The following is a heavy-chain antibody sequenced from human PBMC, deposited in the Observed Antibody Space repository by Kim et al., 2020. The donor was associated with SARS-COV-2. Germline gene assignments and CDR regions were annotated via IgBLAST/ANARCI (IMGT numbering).Heavy chain of an antibody. CDR1: GYTLTDYY. CDR2: INPNTGDT. D-gene: IGHD3-10*01. J-gene: IGHJ5*01. Sequence: ASVKVSCKASGYTLTDYYLHWVRQAPGHGLEWMGRINPNTGDTNYAQKFQGRVTMTRDTSINTAYREPRRLTSDDTALYYCARDRALVRGVSTEFNCFAPWGQGTLVTVSS. V-gene: IGHV1-2*06. CDR3: ARDRALVRGVSTEFNCFAP.